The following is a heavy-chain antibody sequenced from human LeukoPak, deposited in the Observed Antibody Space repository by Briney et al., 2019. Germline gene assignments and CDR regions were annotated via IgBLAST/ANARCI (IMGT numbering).Heavy chain of an antibody. CDR2: IKYDGSEK. D-gene: IGHD1-26*01. Sequence: GGSLRLSCAASGFTFSTYWMNWVRHAPGKGLEWGASIKYDGSEKYYVDSVKCRFTISRDNATTSLYLQMNSLRAADTAVFYCARGVQSGSYSKIDYSGQGTLLTLSS. CDR1: GFTFSTYW. J-gene: IGHJ4*02. CDR3: ARGVQSGSYSKIDY. V-gene: IGHV3-7*01.